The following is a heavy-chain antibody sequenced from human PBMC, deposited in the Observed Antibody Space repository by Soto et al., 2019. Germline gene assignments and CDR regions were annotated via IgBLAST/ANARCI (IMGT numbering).Heavy chain of an antibody. CDR3: ARGDREDIAVVIGVRPGEYGVDV. Sequence: GGSLRLSCAASGFTFRSYAMHWVRQAPGKGLECVAVISYDGSNKFYRDYVKGRFTISRDNSKNTLYLQINSLRYEDTAVYYCARGDREDIAVVIGVRPGEYGVDVWGQGTTVTVSS. CDR2: ISYDGSNK. V-gene: IGHV3-30-3*01. J-gene: IGHJ6*02. D-gene: IGHD2-15*01. CDR1: GFTFRSYA.